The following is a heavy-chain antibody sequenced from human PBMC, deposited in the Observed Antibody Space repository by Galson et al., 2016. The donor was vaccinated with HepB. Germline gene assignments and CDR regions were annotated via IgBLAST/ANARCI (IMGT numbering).Heavy chain of an antibody. V-gene: IGHV1-8*01. CDR1: GYTFTTYD. D-gene: IGHD6-19*01. CDR2: VNTNSGNT. CDR3: ARGAGIAVADYFYYYAFGV. Sequence: SVKVSCKASGYTFTTYDINWVRQATGQGLEWMGWVNTNSGNTGYAQTFQGRVTMSRNSSINTAYMELTSLRSEDKAVYYCARGAGIAVADYFYYYAFGVWGQGTTVTISS. J-gene: IGHJ6*02.